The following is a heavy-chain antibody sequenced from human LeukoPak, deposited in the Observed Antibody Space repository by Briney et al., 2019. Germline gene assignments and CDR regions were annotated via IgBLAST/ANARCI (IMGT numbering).Heavy chain of an antibody. D-gene: IGHD3-22*01. CDR3: ARDSSDHDAFDI. Sequence: KSSETLSLTCTVSGGSISSYYWSWIRQPPGKGLEWIGYIYYSGSTNYNPSLKSRVTISVDTSKNQFSLKLSSVTAADTAVYYCARDSSDHDAFDIWGQGTMVTVSS. CDR1: GGSISSYY. CDR2: IYYSGST. J-gene: IGHJ3*02. V-gene: IGHV4-59*01.